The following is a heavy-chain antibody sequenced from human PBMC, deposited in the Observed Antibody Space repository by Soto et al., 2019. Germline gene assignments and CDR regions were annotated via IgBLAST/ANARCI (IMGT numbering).Heavy chain of an antibody. J-gene: IGHJ3*02. D-gene: IGHD5-18*01. V-gene: IGHV1-8*01. CDR2: MNPNSGNT. Sequence: SVKVSCKASGYTFTSYDINWVRQATGQGLEWMGWMNPNSGNTGYAQKFQGRVTMTRNTSIGTAYMELSSLRSEDTAVYYCAGVGWIKLWLLAFDIWGQGTMVTVSS. CDR3: AGVGWIKLWLLAFDI. CDR1: GYTFTSYD.